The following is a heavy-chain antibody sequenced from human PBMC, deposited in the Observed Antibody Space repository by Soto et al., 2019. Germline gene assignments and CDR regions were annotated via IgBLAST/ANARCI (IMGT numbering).Heavy chain of an antibody. Sequence: EASVKVSCNASGGTFSSYAISWVRQAAGQGLEWMGGIIPIFGTANYAQKFQGRVTITADESTNTAYMELKSLKSEDTAVYYCAREDRGYSYGGSGSWGQGTLVTVSS. D-gene: IGHD5-18*01. CDR2: IIPIFGTA. CDR3: AREDRGYSYGGSGS. J-gene: IGHJ5*02. CDR1: GGTFSSYA. V-gene: IGHV1-69*13.